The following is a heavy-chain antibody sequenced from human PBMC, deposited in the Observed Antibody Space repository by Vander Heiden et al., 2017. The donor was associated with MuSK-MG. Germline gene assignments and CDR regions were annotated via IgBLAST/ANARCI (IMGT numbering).Heavy chain of an antibody. J-gene: IGHJ3*02. CDR2: IYYSGST. V-gene: IGHV4-59*01. Sequence: QVQLQESGPGLVKPSETLSLTCTVSGGSISSYYWSWIRQPPGKGLEWIGYIYYSGSTNYNPSLKSRVTISVDTSKNQFSLKLSSVTAADTAVYYCARGTASGYSSGWYPVDAFDIWGQGTMVTVSS. CDR1: GGSISSYY. D-gene: IGHD6-19*01. CDR3: ARGTASGYSSGWYPVDAFDI.